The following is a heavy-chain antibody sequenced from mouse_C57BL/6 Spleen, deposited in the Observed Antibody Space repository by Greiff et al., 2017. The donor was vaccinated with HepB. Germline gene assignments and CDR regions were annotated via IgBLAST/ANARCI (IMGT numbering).Heavy chain of an antibody. CDR1: GYTFTSYW. V-gene: IGHV1-69*01. CDR3: ARKDGNPYYYAMDY. J-gene: IGHJ4*01. CDR2: IDPSDSYT. D-gene: IGHD2-1*01. Sequence: QVQLQQPGAELVMPGASVKLSCKASGYTFTSYWMHWVKQRPGQGLEWIGEIDPSDSYTNYNQKFKGKSTLTVDKSSSTAYMQLSSLTSEDSAVYYCARKDGNPYYYAMDYWGQGTSVTVSS.